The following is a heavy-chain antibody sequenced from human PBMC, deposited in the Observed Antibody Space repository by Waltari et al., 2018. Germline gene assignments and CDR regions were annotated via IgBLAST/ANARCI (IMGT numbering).Heavy chain of an antibody. J-gene: IGHJ3*02. CDR1: GGSISSSSYY. V-gene: IGHV4-39*01. CDR2: IYYSGST. D-gene: IGHD3-3*01. Sequence: QLQLQESGPGLVKPSETLSLTCTVSGGSISSSSYYWGWIRQPPGRGLEWIGSIYYSGSTYYNPSLKGRVTISVDTSKTQFSLKLSSVTAADTAVYYCARHAFYDFWSGYTGAFDIWGQGTMVTVSS. CDR3: ARHAFYDFWSGYTGAFDI.